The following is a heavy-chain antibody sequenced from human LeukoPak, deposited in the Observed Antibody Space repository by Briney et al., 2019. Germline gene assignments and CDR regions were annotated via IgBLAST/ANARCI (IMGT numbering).Heavy chain of an antibody. CDR1: GGTFSSYA. D-gene: IGHD5-12*01. Sequence: GASVKVSCKASGGTFSSYAISWVRQAPGQGLEWMGGIIPIFGTANYAQKFQGRVTITADESTSTAYMGLSSLRSEDTAVYYCARETGYSGYDQGLDYWGQGTLVTVSS. CDR3: ARETGYSGYDQGLDY. CDR2: IIPIFGTA. J-gene: IGHJ4*02. V-gene: IGHV1-69*13.